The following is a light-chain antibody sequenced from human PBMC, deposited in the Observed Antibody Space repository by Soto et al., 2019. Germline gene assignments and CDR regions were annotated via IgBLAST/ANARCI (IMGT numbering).Light chain of an antibody. CDR2: GAS. J-gene: IGKJ1*01. CDR3: QQSGSSLWT. CDR1: QSVSSSY. V-gene: IGKV3-20*01. Sequence: EIVLTQSPGTLSLSPGERATLSCRASQSVSSSYLAWYEQKPRQAPRLLIYGASSRATGIPDRFSGSGSGTDVTLTISRLEPEDFPVYYCQQSGSSLWTFGQGTKVEI.